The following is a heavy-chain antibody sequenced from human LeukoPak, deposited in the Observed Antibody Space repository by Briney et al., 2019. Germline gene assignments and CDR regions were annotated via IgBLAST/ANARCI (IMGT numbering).Heavy chain of an antibody. J-gene: IGHJ4*02. CDR2: IYSGGST. Sequence: GGSLRLSCAASGFTVSSNYMSWVRQAPGKGLEWVSVIYSGGSTYYADSVKGRSTISRDNSKNTLYLQMNSLRAEDTAVYYCARNGGYIYFDYWGQGTLVTVSS. CDR3: ARNGGYIYFDY. D-gene: IGHD3-22*01. CDR1: GFTVSSNY. V-gene: IGHV3-66*01.